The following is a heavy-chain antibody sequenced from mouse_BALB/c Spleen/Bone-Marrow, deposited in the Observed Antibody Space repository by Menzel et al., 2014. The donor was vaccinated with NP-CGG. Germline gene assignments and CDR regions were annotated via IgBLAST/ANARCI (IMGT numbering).Heavy chain of an antibody. V-gene: IGHV2-4*02. CDR3: ARTNYYGWYFDV. Sequence: VQLQQSGPGLVQPSQSLSITCTVSGFSLTSYGVHWVRQPPGKGLEWLGVIWSGGSTGYNAAFISRLSISKDNSKSQVFFKMNSLQADDTAIYYCARTNYYGWYFDVWGAGTTVTVSS. J-gene: IGHJ1*01. CDR2: IWSGGST. D-gene: IGHD1-1*01. CDR1: GFSLTSYG.